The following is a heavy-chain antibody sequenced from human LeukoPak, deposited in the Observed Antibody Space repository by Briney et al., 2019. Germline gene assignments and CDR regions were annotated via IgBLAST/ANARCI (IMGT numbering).Heavy chain of an antibody. J-gene: IGHJ3*02. Sequence: GGSLRLSCAASGFTFSNARMSWVRQAPGKGLEWVCRIKSKTDGGTTDYAAPVKGRFTISRDDSKNTLYLQMNSLKPEDTAVYYCTTGICSSTSCYDAFDIWGQGTMVTVSS. CDR2: IKSKTDGGTT. D-gene: IGHD2-2*01. V-gene: IGHV3-15*01. CDR3: TTGICSSTSCYDAFDI. CDR1: GFTFSNAR.